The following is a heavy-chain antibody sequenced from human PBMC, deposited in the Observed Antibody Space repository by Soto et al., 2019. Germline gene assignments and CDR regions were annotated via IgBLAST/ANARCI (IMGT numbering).Heavy chain of an antibody. CDR2: ISAYNGNT. Sequence: ASVKVSCKASGYTFTIYRISWVRQDPGQGLEWMGWISAYNGNTNYAQKLQGRVTMTTDTSTSTAYMELRSLRSDDTAVYYCARIGGIAWYYDSSGYYFDYWGQGTLVTVSS. CDR3: ARIGGIAWYYDSSGYYFDY. CDR1: GYTFTIYR. J-gene: IGHJ4*02. V-gene: IGHV1-18*01. D-gene: IGHD3-22*01.